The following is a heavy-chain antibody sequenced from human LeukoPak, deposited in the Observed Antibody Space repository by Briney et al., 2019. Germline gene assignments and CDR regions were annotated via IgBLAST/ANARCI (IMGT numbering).Heavy chain of an antibody. J-gene: IGHJ4*02. CDR3: ARETYSYDSSGYYTD. V-gene: IGHV3-7*01. CDR2: IKKDGREK. CDR1: GFTFSSNR. Sequence: AGTLRCTCAASGFTFSSNRMSRVRQAPGQGLKGLINIKKDGREKYFVDSLKGRFTISRDNDKNSLYLQMNSLRAEDTAVYYCARETYSYDSSGYYTDWGQGTLVTVSS. D-gene: IGHD3-22*01.